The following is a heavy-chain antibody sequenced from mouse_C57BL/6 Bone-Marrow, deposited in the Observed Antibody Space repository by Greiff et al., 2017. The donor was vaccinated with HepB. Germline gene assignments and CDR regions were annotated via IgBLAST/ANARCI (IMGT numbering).Heavy chain of an antibody. J-gene: IGHJ2*01. D-gene: IGHD1-1*01. V-gene: IGHV1-47*01. Sequence: VNVVESGAELVKPGASVKMSCKASGYTFTTYPIEWMKQNHGKSLEWIGNFHPYNDDTKYNEKFKGKATLTVEKSSSTVYLELSRLTSDDSAVYYCARGGVVGNYFDYWGQGTTLTVSS. CDR2: FHPYNDDT. CDR3: ARGGVVGNYFDY. CDR1: GYTFTTYP.